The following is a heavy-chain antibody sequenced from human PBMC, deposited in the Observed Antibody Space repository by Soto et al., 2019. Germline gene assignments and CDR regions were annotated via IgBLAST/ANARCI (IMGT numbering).Heavy chain of an antibody. D-gene: IGHD6-13*01. CDR3: ARGAAAGPFYNYYGMDV. V-gene: IGHV1-8*01. Sequence: QVQLVQSGAEVKKPGASVKVSCKASGYTFTSYDINWVRQATGQGLEWMGWMNTNSGNTGYAQKFQGRVTMTRNTSISTAYMELSSLRSEDTAVYYCARGAAAGPFYNYYGMDVWGQGTTVTVSS. CDR1: GYTFTSYD. J-gene: IGHJ6*02. CDR2: MNTNSGNT.